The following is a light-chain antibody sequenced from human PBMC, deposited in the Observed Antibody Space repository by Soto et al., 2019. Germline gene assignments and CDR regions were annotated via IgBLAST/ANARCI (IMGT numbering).Light chain of an antibody. V-gene: IGKV1-9*01. J-gene: IGKJ4*01. CDR3: QSLNRFPHS. CDR1: QDISRY. Sequence: QWTQSPSSLSASLGHGVTITCRAIQDISRYLAWYQQKPGKAPRLLIYLASTLHSGVPSSFSGSGSGTDFSLTISSLQPEDAATYYCQSLNRFPHSFGGGTKVDIK. CDR2: LAS.